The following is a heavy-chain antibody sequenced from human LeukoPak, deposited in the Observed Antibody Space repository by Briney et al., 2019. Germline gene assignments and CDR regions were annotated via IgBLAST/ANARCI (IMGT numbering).Heavy chain of an antibody. CDR2: IIPIFGTA. CDR1: GGTFSSYA. V-gene: IGHV1-69*06. D-gene: IGHD5-12*01. J-gene: IGHJ6*03. Sequence: ASVKVSCKASGGTFSSYAISWVRQAPGQELEWMGRIIPIFGTANYAQKFQGRVTITADKSTSTAYMELSSLRSEDTAVYYCARARGEGGYDPFYYYYMDVWGKGTTVTVSS. CDR3: ARARGEGGYDPFYYYYMDV.